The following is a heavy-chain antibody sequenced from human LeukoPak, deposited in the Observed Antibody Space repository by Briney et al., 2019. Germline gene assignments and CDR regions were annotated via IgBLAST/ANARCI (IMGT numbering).Heavy chain of an antibody. J-gene: IGHJ4*02. Sequence: SVKASCKASGGAFSSYAISWVRQAPGQGLEWMGRIIPILGIANYAQKFQGRVTITADKSTSTAYMELSSLRSEDTAVYYCARDWDYYDSSGYYVNWGQGTLVTVSS. D-gene: IGHD3-22*01. CDR2: IIPILGIA. CDR1: GGAFSSYA. CDR3: ARDWDYYDSSGYYVN. V-gene: IGHV1-69*04.